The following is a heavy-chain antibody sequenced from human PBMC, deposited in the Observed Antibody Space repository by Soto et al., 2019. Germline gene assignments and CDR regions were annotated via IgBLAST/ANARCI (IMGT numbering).Heavy chain of an antibody. CDR1: RFTFISYW. CDR2: INSDGSST. J-gene: IGHJ5*02. Sequence: HRGSLRLSCAASRFTFISYWMHWVRQAPGKGLVWVSRINSDGSSTSYADSVKGRFTISRGNAKSTLYLQMNSLRADDTAVYSCSTDLIAAWGQGTLVTVSS. V-gene: IGHV3-74*01. D-gene: IGHD6-13*01. CDR3: STDLIAA.